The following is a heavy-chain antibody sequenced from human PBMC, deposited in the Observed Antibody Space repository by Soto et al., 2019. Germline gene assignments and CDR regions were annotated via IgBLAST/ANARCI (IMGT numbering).Heavy chain of an antibody. Sequence: LSLTCAASGFTFSSYWMHWVRQAPGKGLVWVSRINSDGSSTSYADSVKGRFTISRDNAKNTLYLQMNSLRAEDTAVYYCARGPDSSSGVDYWGQGTLVTVSS. CDR2: INSDGSST. J-gene: IGHJ4*02. V-gene: IGHV3-74*01. D-gene: IGHD6-6*01. CDR1: GFTFSSYW. CDR3: ARGPDSSSGVDY.